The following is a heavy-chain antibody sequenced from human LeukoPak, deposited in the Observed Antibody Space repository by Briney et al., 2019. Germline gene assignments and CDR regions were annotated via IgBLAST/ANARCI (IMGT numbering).Heavy chain of an antibody. Sequence: RLSCXXXGFTXXXYAMSWVRQAPGKGLEWVSAISGSGGSTYYADSVKGRFTISRDNSKNTLYLQMNSLRAGDTAVYYCAPHGATTDYWGQGTLVTVSS. CDR3: APHGATTDY. CDR1: GFTXXXYA. D-gene: IGHD1-26*01. J-gene: IGHJ4*02. CDR2: ISGSGGST. V-gene: IGHV3-23*01.